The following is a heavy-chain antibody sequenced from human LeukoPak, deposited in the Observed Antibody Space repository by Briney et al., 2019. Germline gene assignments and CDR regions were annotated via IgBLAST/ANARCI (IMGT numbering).Heavy chain of an antibody. D-gene: IGHD6-6*01. V-gene: IGHV3-48*03. Sequence: GGSLRLSXAASGFTFSSYEMNWVRQAPGKGLEWVSYISSSGSTIYYADSVKGRFTISRDNAKNSLYLQMNSLRAEDTAVYYCASDSSPGNYWGQGILVTVSS. CDR3: ASDSSPGNY. J-gene: IGHJ4*02. CDR2: ISSSGSTI. CDR1: GFTFSSYE.